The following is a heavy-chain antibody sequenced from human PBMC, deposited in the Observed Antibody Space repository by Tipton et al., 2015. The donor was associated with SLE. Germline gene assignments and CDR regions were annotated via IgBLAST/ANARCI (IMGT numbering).Heavy chain of an antibody. D-gene: IGHD6-19*01. CDR2: INHSGST. CDR1: GGSFSGYY. CDR3: ARLGKEDSSGWYSFDY. Sequence: TLSLTCAVYGGSFSGYYWSWIRQPPGKGLEWIGEINHSGSTNYNPSLKSRVTISVGTSKNQFSLKLSSVTAADTAVYYCARLGKEDSSGWYSFDYWGQGTLVTVSS. J-gene: IGHJ4*02. V-gene: IGHV4-34*01.